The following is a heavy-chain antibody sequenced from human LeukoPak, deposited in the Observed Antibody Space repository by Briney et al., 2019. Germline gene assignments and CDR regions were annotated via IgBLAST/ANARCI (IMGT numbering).Heavy chain of an antibody. Sequence: GGSLTLSCAPSGFTFSTYWMSWVRHAPGKGLEGVAKIKQDGSEKYYVDSVKGGFTLCKDNDKNSLYLQMNSLRAEDTAMYYCARDSAGNDYWGQGSLVSVCS. CDR1: GFTFSTYW. V-gene: IGHV3-7*01. CDR2: IKQDGSEK. CDR3: ARDSAGNDY. D-gene: IGHD6-13*01. J-gene: IGHJ4*02.